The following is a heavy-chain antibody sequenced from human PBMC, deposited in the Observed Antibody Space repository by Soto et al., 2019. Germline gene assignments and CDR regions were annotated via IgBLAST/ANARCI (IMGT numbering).Heavy chain of an antibody. Sequence: PGGSLRLSCAASGFTFSSYSMNWVRQAPGKGLEWVSSISSSSSYIYYADSVKGRFTISRDNAKNSLYLQMNSLRAEDTAVYYCARWPSGSSWIDYWGQGTLVTVSS. CDR3: ARWPSGSSWIDY. J-gene: IGHJ4*02. D-gene: IGHD6-13*01. V-gene: IGHV3-21*01. CDR1: GFTFSSYS. CDR2: ISSSSSYI.